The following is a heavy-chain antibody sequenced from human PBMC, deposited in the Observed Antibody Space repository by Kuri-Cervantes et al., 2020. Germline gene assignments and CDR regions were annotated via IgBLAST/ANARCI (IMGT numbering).Heavy chain of an antibody. CDR3: ARRNSSPDAFDI. CDR2: IGTAGDT. V-gene: IGHV3-13*01. D-gene: IGHD6-19*01. Sequence: GGSLRLSCAASGFTFSSYDMHWVRQATGKGLEWVSAIGTAGDTYYPGSVKGRFTISRENAKNSLYLQMNSLRAEDTAVYYCARRNSSPDAFDIWGQGTMVTVSS. J-gene: IGHJ3*02. CDR1: GFTFSSYD.